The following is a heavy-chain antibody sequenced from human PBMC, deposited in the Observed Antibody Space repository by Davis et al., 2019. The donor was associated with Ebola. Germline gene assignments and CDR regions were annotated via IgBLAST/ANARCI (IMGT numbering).Heavy chain of an antibody. J-gene: IGHJ4*02. CDR1: GLPFSAYF. V-gene: IGHV3-72*01. D-gene: IGHD1/OR15-1a*01. Sequence: SLNISCAVSGLPFSAYFMDWVRLTPGTGLEWVGLSRNQENHYNTEYAASVRGRFTISRDDSKKSMYLQMNSLRTEDTAVYYCVTENWYRFESWGQGTLVNVSS. CDR3: VTENWYRFES. CDR2: SRNQENHYNT.